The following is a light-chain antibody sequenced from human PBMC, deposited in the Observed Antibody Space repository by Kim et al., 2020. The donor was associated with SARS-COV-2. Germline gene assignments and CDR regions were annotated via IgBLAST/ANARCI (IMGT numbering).Light chain of an antibody. CDR2: GAS. V-gene: IGKV3-15*01. CDR3: QQYNYWPPLT. CDR1: ESVRIN. J-gene: IGKJ4*01. Sequence: SPWERATLSCTASESVRINLAWYQQKPGQAPWLLIYGASTRATGISARFSGSGSGTEFTLTISILQSEDFAVYYCQQYNYWPPLTFGGGTKVDIK.